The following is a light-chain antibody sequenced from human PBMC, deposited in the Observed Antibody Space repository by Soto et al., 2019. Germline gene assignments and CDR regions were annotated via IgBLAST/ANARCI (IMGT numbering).Light chain of an antibody. CDR2: GAS. CDR1: QTITGSY. CDR3: QQYGSSPRT. V-gene: IGKV3-20*01. J-gene: IGKJ1*01. Sequence: EIVLTQSPGIMSLSSGERATLSCRASQTITGSYLVWYQQKPGQAPRLLIYGASVRATGIPERFSGSGSGTDFTLTISRVEPEDFAVYYCQQYGSSPRTFGQGTKVEIK.